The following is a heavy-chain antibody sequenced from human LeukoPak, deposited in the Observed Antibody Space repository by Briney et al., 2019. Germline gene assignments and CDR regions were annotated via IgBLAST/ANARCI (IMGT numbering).Heavy chain of an antibody. D-gene: IGHD3-3*01. CDR3: AKGIFGVAIFDY. Sequence: GALRLSCAASGFTFSSYSMNWVRQAPGKGLEWVSSISSSSSYIYYADSVKGRFTISRDNSKNTLYLQMNSLRAEDTAVYYCAKGIFGVAIFDYWGQGTLVTVSS. CDR2: ISSSSSYI. CDR1: GFTFSSYS. V-gene: IGHV3-21*04. J-gene: IGHJ4*02.